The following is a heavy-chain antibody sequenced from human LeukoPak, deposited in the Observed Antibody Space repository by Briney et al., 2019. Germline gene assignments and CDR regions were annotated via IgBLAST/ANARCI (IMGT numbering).Heavy chain of an antibody. J-gene: IGHJ3*01. V-gene: IGHV3-74*03. D-gene: IGHD1/OR15-1a*01. CDR2: IIVDGSII. Sequence: PGGSLRLSXAVSGFTLNNYWMHWVRQTPGQGLVWVSRIIVDGSIITYADAVKGRFTISRDNAKNTLYLQMNGLRPEDTAVYYCTRDWHNMAFDVWGQGTVVTVSS. CDR3: TRDWHNMAFDV. CDR1: GFTLNNYW.